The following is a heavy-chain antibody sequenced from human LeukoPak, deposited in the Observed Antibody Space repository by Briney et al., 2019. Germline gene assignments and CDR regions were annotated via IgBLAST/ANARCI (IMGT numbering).Heavy chain of an antibody. CDR1: GYTFTGYY. Sequence: ASVKVSCKASGYTFTGYYMHWVRQAPGQGLRWLGWINPNSGGTNYAQKFQGRVTMTRDTSISTAYMELSRLRSDDTAVYYCARSIVVATIDYYYYGMDVWGQGTTVTVSS. J-gene: IGHJ6*02. D-gene: IGHD5-12*01. CDR2: INPNSGGT. V-gene: IGHV1-2*02. CDR3: ARSIVVATIDYYYYGMDV.